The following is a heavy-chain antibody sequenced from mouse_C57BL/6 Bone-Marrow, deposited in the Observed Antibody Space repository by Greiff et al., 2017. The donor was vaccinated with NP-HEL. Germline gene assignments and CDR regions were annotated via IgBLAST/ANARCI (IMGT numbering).Heavy chain of an antibody. J-gene: IGHJ4*01. CDR3: ALTMSTTVPYAMDY. V-gene: IGHV1-85*01. CDR1: GYTFTSYD. Sequence: VQLQQSGPELVKPGASVKLSCKASGYTFTSYDINWVKQRPGQGLEWIGWIYPRDGSTKYNEKFKGKATLTVDTSSSTAYMELHGLTSEDSAVYFCALTMSTTVPYAMDYWGQGTSVTVSS. D-gene: IGHD2-4*01. CDR2: IYPRDGST.